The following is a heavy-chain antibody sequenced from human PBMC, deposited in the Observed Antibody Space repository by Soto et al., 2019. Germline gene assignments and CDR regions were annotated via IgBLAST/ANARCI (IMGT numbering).Heavy chain of an antibody. CDR2: IIPILGIA. CDR1: GGTFSSYT. D-gene: IGHD3-10*01. J-gene: IGHJ3*02. V-gene: IGHV1-69*02. Sequence: QVQLVQSGAEVKKPGSSVKVSCKASGGTFSSYTISWVRQAPGQGLEWMGGIIPILGIANYAQKFQGRVTITADTYTSTAYMELSSVRSEDTAVYYCARANYYGSGSYYNGDFDIWGQGTMVTVSS. CDR3: ARANYYGSGSYYNGDFDI.